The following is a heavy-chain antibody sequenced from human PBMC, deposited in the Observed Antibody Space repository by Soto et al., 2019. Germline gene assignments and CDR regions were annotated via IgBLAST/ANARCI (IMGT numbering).Heavy chain of an antibody. V-gene: IGHV4-39*01. D-gene: IGHD1-26*01. CDR2: IYYSGNT. Sequence: SETLSLTCTVSGGSISSSSYYWGWIRQPPGKGLEWIGSIYYSGNTFYNPSLKRRVTSCVGSSNNLFCLKLSSVTAADTAVYYCARLVNGGATIGYYYYYGLGVRGQGTTVTVSS. CDR3: ARLVNGGATIGYYYYYGLGV. CDR1: GGSISSSSYY. J-gene: IGHJ6*02.